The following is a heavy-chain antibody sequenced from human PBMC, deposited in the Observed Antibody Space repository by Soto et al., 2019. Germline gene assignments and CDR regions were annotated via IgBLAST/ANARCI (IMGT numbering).Heavy chain of an antibody. CDR1: GGNLSSSSYY. V-gene: IGHV4-39*01. J-gene: IGHJ6*02. CDR3: ASQYDSVYYGMDV. D-gene: IGHD3-22*01. Sequence: SVTLSVTCTVSGGNLSSSSYYWGWNRQSPGKGLEWIGSIYYSGSTYYNPSLKSRVTISVDTSKNQFSLKLSSVTAADTAVYYCASQYDSVYYGMDVWGQGNTVTV. CDR2: IYYSGST.